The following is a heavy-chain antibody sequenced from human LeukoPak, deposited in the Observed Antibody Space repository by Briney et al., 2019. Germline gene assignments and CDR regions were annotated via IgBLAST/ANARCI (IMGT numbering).Heavy chain of an antibody. Sequence: SVKVSCKASGYTFAGYYMHWVRQAPGQGLEWMGWINPNSGGTNYAQKFQGRVTMTRDTSISTAYMELSRPRSDDTAVYYCARVRYTKYYFDYWGQGTLVTVSS. CDR3: ARVRYTKYYFDY. J-gene: IGHJ4*02. CDR2: INPNSGGT. V-gene: IGHV1-2*02. D-gene: IGHD5-18*01. CDR1: GYTFAGYY.